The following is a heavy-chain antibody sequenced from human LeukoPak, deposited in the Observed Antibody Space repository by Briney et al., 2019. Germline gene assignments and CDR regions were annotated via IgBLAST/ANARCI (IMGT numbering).Heavy chain of an antibody. D-gene: IGHD2-15*01. CDR3: ASGLGFCSGSDCTNLVKDYYYGMNV. CDR2: ITPIVDIA. V-gene: IGHV1-69*04. J-gene: IGHJ6*02. Sequence: SVKVSCKASGGSFSNYAFSWVRQAPGQGLEWMGRITPIVDIATYMQKFQGRVTITANKFTSTAYMELSSLTSEDTAVYYCASGLGFCSGSDCTNLVKDYYYGMNVWGQGTTVTVSS. CDR1: GGSFSNYA.